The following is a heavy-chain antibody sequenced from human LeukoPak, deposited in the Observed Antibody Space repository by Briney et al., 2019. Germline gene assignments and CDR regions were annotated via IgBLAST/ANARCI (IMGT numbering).Heavy chain of an antibody. CDR3: ALELSGMDV. J-gene: IGHJ6*04. V-gene: IGHV3-43D*03. D-gene: IGHD1-26*01. CDR2: ISWDGGST. CDR1: GFTFDDYA. Sequence: GGSLRLSCAASGFTFDDYAMHWVRQAPGKGLEWVSLISWDGGSTYYADSVKGRFTISRDNSKNSLYLQMNSLRAEDTALYYCALELSGMDVWGKGTTVAVSS.